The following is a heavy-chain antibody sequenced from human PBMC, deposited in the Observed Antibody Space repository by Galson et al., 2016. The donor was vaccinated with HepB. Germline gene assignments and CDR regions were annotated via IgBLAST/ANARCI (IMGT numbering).Heavy chain of an antibody. CDR2: INSANGYT. Sequence: SVKVSCKASGYPIKSYALHWVRQAPGQRLEWMGWINSANGYTKFSQKFQGRVTFSADTSASTVYMELSSLRSEDTAVYYCARDRSYGSTWYSVGDYWGQGTLVTVSS. D-gene: IGHD6-13*01. V-gene: IGHV1-3*01. CDR1: GYPIKSYA. J-gene: IGHJ4*02. CDR3: ARDRSYGSTWYSVGDY.